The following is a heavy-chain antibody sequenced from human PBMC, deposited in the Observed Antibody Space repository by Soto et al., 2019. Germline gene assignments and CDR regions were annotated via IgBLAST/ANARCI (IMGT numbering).Heavy chain of an antibody. V-gene: IGHV4-59*01. CDR3: AKLQYPVVTPWDI. D-gene: IGHD4-4*01. J-gene: IGHJ3*02. CDR1: GASISSYY. CDR2: MYSSGGT. Sequence: PSETLSLTCSVSGASISSYYWSWIRQSPGKGLEFIGCMYSSGGTNYNPALKSRITISRDTSKNQLSLKLTSVTAADTAVYFCAKLQYPVVTPWDIWGQGTMVTVS.